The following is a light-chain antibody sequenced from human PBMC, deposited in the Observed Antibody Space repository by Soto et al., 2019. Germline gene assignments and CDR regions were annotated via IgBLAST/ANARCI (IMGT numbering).Light chain of an antibody. J-gene: IGLJ1*01. CDR3: AAWDDSLNGSYV. CDR2: SNN. Sequence: QSVLTQPPAASGTPGQRVTISCSGSSSNIGSNTVNWYQQLPGTAPKLLIYSNNQRPSRVPDRFSGSKSGTSASLAISGLQSEDDADYYCAAWDDSLNGSYVFGTGTKLTVL. CDR1: SSNIGSNT. V-gene: IGLV1-44*01.